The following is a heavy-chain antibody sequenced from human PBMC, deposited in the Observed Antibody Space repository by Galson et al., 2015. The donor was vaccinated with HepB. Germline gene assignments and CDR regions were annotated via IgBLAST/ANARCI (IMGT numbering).Heavy chain of an antibody. CDR3: VRRGGVAGDWYFDL. D-gene: IGHD6-19*01. V-gene: IGHV3-21*01. J-gene: IGHJ2*01. CDR2: ISSSSTYI. Sequence: SLRLSCAASGFNLSSSSVSWVRQPPGKGLEWVSSISSSSTYIYYADSLKGRFTISRDNDKESVSLQLSSLGDDDTAVYYCVRRGGVAGDWYFDLWGRGTLVTVSS. CDR1: GFNLSSSS.